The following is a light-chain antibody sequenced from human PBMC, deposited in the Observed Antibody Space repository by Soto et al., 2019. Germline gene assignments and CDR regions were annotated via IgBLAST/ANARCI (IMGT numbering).Light chain of an antibody. Sequence: QSVLTQPRSVSGSPGQSVTISCTGTSGDVGGYNFVSWYQQHPGKVPTLVIFDVSHRPSGVPDRFSGSKSGNTASLTISGLQAEDEADYYCCSYGGSYTWVFGGGTKLTGL. V-gene: IGLV2-11*01. CDR3: CSYGGSYTWV. J-gene: IGLJ2*01. CDR1: SGDVGGYNF. CDR2: DVS.